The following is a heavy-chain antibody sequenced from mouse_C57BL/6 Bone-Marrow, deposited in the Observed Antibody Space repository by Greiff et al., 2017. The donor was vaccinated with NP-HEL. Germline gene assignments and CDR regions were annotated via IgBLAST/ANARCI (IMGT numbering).Heavy chain of an antibody. CDR1: GFNIKNTY. Sequence: VHVKQSVAELVRPGASVKLSCTASGFNIKNTYMHWVKQRPEQGLEWIGRIDPANGNTKYAPKFQGKATITADTSSNTAYLQLSSLTSEDTAIYYCARSASYYSNLFAYWGQGTLVTVSA. CDR2: IDPANGNT. V-gene: IGHV14-3*01. CDR3: ARSASYYSNLFAY. J-gene: IGHJ3*01. D-gene: IGHD2-5*01.